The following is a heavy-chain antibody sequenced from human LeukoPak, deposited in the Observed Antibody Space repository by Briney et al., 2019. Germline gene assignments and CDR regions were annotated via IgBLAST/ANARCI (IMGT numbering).Heavy chain of an antibody. J-gene: IGHJ6*03. CDR2: INHSGST. Sequence: SETLSLTCAVYGGSFSGYYWSWIRQPPGKGLEWIGEINHSGSTNYNPSLKSRVTISVDTSKNQFSLKLSSVTAADTAVYYCARATYYYYYMDVWGKGTTVTISS. CDR3: ARATYYYYYMDV. V-gene: IGHV4-34*01. CDR1: GGSFSGYY.